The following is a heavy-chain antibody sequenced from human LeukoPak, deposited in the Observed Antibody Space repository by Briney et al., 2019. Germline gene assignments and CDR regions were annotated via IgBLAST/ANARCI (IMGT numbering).Heavy chain of an antibody. J-gene: IGHJ6*02. CDR3: ARGVPWPRYYYGMDV. Sequence: PSETLSLTCTVSGGSVSSSSYYWGWIRQPPGKGLEWIGSIYYSGSTYYNPSLKSRVTISVDTSKNQFSLKLSSVTAADTAVYYCARGVPWPRYYYGMDVWGQGTTVTVSS. D-gene: IGHD3-10*01. CDR1: GGSVSSSSYY. V-gene: IGHV4-39*07. CDR2: IYYSGST.